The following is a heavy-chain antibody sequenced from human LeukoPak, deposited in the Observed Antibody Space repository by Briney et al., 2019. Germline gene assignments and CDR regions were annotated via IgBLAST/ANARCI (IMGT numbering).Heavy chain of an antibody. V-gene: IGHV4-59*12. CDR1: GGSISSYY. Sequence: PSETLSLTCTVSGGSISSYYWSWIRQPPGRGLEWIGYIYYSGSTNYNPSLKSRVTISVDRSKNQFSLKLSSVTAADTAVYYCARSLDYSNYDAFDIWGQGTMVTVSS. CDR3: ARSLDYSNYDAFDI. D-gene: IGHD4-4*01. CDR2: IYYSGST. J-gene: IGHJ3*02.